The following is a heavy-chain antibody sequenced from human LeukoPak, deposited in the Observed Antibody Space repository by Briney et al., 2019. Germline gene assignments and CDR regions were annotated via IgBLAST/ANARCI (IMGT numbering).Heavy chain of an antibody. J-gene: IGHJ4*02. Sequence: GGSLRLSCAASGFTFSSYSMNWVRQAPGKGLEWVSYISSSSSTKYYADSVKGRFTISRDNAKNTLYLQMNSLRAEDTAVYYCAKDTLADDVLIGYGFDYWGQGTLVTVSS. CDR1: GFTFSSYS. V-gene: IGHV3-48*01. CDR3: AKDTLADDVLIGYGFDY. CDR2: ISSSSSTK. D-gene: IGHD3-9*01.